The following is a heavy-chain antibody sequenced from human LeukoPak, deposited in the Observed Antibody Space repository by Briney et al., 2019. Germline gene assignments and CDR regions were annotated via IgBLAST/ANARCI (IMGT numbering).Heavy chain of an antibody. CDR1: GCSISSYY. Sequence: SETLSLTRTDAGCSISSYYRSWIRQPPGRGMEGMGYIYYCGSTNYNPSLKSRVTISVDTSKSPSSLKLSSVTAADTAVYYCARDSRGRPLDYWGQGTLVTVSS. D-gene: IGHD3-10*01. J-gene: IGHJ4*02. CDR2: IYYCGST. CDR3: ARDSRGRPLDY. V-gene: IGHV4-59*01.